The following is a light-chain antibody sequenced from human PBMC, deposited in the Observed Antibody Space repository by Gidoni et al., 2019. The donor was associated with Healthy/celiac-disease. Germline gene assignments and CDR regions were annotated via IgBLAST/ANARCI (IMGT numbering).Light chain of an antibody. CDR2: GAS. CDR1: QSVSSSY. CDR3: QQYGSSPSCT. Sequence: EIVLTQSPGTLSLSPGESATPSCRASQSVSSSYLAWYQQKPGQAPRLLIYGASSRATGIPDRFSGSGSGTDFTLTISRLEPEDFAVYYCQQYGSSPSCTFGQGTKLEIK. V-gene: IGKV3-20*01. J-gene: IGKJ2*02.